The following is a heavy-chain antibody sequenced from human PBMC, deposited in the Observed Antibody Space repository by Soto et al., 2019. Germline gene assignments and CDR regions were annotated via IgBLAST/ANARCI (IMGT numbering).Heavy chain of an antibody. Sequence: QVQLVESGGGVVQPGRSLRLSCAASGFTFNRYGMHWVRQAPGKGLEWVAVIWFDGSNRDYADSVKGRFTISRDNSKNTLYLQMNSLIAEDTAVYYCARDVFSQGSYYFDYWAQGTLVTVSS. CDR3: ARDVFSQGSYYFDY. CDR2: IWFDGSNR. V-gene: IGHV3-33*01. J-gene: IGHJ4*02. CDR1: GFTFNRYG.